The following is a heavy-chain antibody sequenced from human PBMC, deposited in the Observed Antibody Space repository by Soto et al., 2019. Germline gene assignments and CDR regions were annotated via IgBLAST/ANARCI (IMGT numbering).Heavy chain of an antibody. D-gene: IGHD2-8*01. J-gene: IGHJ6*02. CDR3: ARRRVCTNGVCYTYYYGMDV. V-gene: IGHV4-39*01. Sequence: SETLSLTCTVSGGSISSSSYYWGWIRQPPGKGLEWIGSIYYSGSTYYNPSLKSRVTISVDTSKNQFSLKLSSVTAADTAVYYCARRRVCTNGVCYTYYYGMDVWGQGTTVTVSS. CDR2: IYYSGST. CDR1: GGSISSSSYY.